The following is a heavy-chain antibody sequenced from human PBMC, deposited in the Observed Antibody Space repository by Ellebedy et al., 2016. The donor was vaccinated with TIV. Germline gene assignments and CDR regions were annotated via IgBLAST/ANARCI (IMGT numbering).Heavy chain of an antibody. D-gene: IGHD3-3*02. J-gene: IGHJ4*02. CDR3: ARSDSIKGYFDY. V-gene: IGHV3-23*01. Sequence: GGSLRLSXAASGFIFSSYGLSWVRQAPGKGLEWVSGISGSGGSTFYADSVKGRFTISRDNSKNTLYLQMNSLRAEDTAVYYCARSDSIKGYFDYWGQGTLVTVSS. CDR1: GFIFSSYG. CDR2: ISGSGGST.